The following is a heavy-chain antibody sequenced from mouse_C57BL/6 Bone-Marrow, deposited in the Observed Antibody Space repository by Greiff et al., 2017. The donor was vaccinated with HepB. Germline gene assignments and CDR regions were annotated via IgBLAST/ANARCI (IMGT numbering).Heavy chain of an antibody. Sequence: EVQLQESGPGLVKPSQSLSLTCSVTGYSITSGYYWNWIRQFPGNKLEWMGYISYDGSNNYNPSLKNRISITRDTSKNQFFLKLNSVTTEDTATYYCARDYYGSSYVTFFAYWGQGTLVTVSA. J-gene: IGHJ3*01. D-gene: IGHD1-1*01. CDR1: GYSITSGYY. CDR3: ARDYYGSSYVTFFAY. CDR2: ISYDGSN. V-gene: IGHV3-6*01.